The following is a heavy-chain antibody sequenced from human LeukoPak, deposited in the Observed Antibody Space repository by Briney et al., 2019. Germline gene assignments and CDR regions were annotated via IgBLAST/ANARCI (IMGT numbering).Heavy chain of an antibody. CDR3: AKDRHAPGRYCSSTSCFPFDS. CDR1: GFTFSSYA. CDR2: ISGSGGST. D-gene: IGHD2-2*01. Sequence: GGSLRLSCVVSGFTFSSYAMSWVRQAPGKGLEWVSGISGSGGSTYYADSVKGRFTISRDNTKNTLYLQMNSLRAENTAVYYCAKDRHAPGRYCSSTSCFPFDSWGQGTLVTVSS. V-gene: IGHV3-23*01. J-gene: IGHJ5*01.